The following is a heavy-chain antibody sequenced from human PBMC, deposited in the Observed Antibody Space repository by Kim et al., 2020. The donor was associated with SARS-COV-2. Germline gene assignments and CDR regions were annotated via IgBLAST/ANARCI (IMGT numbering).Heavy chain of an antibody. Sequence: GGSLRLSCAASGFTFSSYGMHWVRQAPGKGLEWVAVISYDGSNKYYADSVKGRFTISRDNSKNTLYLQMNSLRAEDTAVYYCAKGLSGDLLWFGELLKANCCMDVWGQGTTVTVSS. CDR2: ISYDGSNK. J-gene: IGHJ6*02. CDR3: AKGLSGDLLWFGELLKANCCMDV. CDR1: GFTFSSYG. V-gene: IGHV3-30*18. D-gene: IGHD3-10*01.